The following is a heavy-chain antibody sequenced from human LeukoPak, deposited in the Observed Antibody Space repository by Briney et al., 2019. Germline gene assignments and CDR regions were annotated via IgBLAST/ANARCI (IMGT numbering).Heavy chain of an antibody. Sequence: SETLSLTCTVSGGSISSGGYYWSWIRQHPGKGLEWIGYIYYSGSTYYNPSLKSRVTISVDTSKNQFSLKLSSVTAADTAVYYCAREEFEHIVVVWGQGTLVTVSS. D-gene: IGHD2-21*01. CDR1: GGSISSGGYY. CDR3: AREEFEHIVVV. V-gene: IGHV4-31*03. CDR2: IYYSGST. J-gene: IGHJ4*02.